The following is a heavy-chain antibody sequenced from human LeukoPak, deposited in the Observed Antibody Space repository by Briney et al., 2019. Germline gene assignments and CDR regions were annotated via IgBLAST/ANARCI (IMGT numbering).Heavy chain of an antibody. V-gene: IGHV1-69*13. CDR1: GGTFSSYA. CDR3: ARGSLRGYCSSTSCPLNYYYYYGMDV. D-gene: IGHD2-2*01. CDR2: IIPIFGTA. Sequence: ASVKVSCKASGGTFSSYAISWVRQAPGQGLEWMGGIIPIFGTANYAQKFQGRVTITADESTSTAYMELSSLRSEDTAVYYCARGSLRGYCSSTSCPLNYYYYYGMDVWGQGTLVTVSS. J-gene: IGHJ6*02.